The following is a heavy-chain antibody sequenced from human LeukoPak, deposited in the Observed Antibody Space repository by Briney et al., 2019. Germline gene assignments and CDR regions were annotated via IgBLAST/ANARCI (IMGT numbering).Heavy chain of an antibody. CDR2: ISSNSRYM. V-gene: IGHV3-21*01. J-gene: IGHJ4*02. Sequence: GGSLRLSCAASGFTFSSCSMNWVRQAPGKGLEWVSSISSNSRYMYYADSVKGRFTLSRDNAENSLYLQMNSLRAEDTAVYYCARGDGCGDSQPLDYWGQGTLVTVSS. CDR1: GFTFSSCS. CDR3: ARGDGCGDSQPLDY. D-gene: IGHD4-17*01.